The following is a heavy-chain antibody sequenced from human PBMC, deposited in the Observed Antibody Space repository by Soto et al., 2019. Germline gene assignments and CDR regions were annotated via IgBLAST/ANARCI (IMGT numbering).Heavy chain of an antibody. D-gene: IGHD2-2*01. CDR2: INPNSGGT. Sequence: ASLKVSCKASGYTFTGYYMHWVRQAPGQGLEWMGWINPNSGGTNYAQKFQGWVTMTRDTSISTAYMELSRLRSDDTAVYYCARGRGRIGYCSSTSCKETYYYYMDVWGKGTTVTVSS. CDR1: GYTFTGYY. CDR3: ARGRGRIGYCSSTSCKETYYYYMDV. V-gene: IGHV1-2*04. J-gene: IGHJ6*03.